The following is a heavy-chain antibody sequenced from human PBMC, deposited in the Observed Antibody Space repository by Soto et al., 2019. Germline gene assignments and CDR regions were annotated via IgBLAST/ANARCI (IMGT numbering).Heavy chain of an antibody. CDR1: GFTFSSYS. Sequence: GGSLRLSCAASGFTFSSYSMNWVRQAPGKGLEWVSYISSSSSTIYYADSVKGRFTISRDNAKNSLYLQMNSLRAADTATYFCARLQAAVTHYWGQGTLVTVSS. D-gene: IGHD6-13*01. CDR2: ISSSSSTI. J-gene: IGHJ4*02. CDR3: ARLQAAVTHY. V-gene: IGHV3-48*01.